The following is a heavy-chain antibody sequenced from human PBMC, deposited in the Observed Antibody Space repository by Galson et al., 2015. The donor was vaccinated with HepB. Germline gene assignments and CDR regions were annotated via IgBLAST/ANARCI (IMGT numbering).Heavy chain of an antibody. V-gene: IGHV4-59*01. Sequence: SETLSLTCKVSGGSISSYRWTWIRQSPGEGLEWIGYISYSGGANYNPSLKSRVTFSVDASKSQFSLRLTSVTTADTAVYYCARSSYYHSGGVYYFDYWGQGILVPVSS. CDR1: GGSISSYR. CDR2: ISYSGGA. CDR3: ARSSYYHSGGVYYFDY. J-gene: IGHJ4*02. D-gene: IGHD3-10*01.